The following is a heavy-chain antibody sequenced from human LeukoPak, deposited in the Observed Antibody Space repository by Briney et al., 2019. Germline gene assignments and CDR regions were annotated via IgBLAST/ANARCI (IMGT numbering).Heavy chain of an antibody. V-gene: IGHV3-21*01. CDR1: GFSFSSYS. CDR2: ISRDSNDI. D-gene: IGHD2-2*01. CDR3: ARDLPAAVD. Sequence: GGCLRLSCEASGFSFSSYSMSWVRQAPGKGLEWASFISRDSNDIYHADSVKGRFTISRDNAKNSLYLQMNSLRAEDTAVYYCARDLPAAVDWGQGTQVTVSS. J-gene: IGHJ4*02.